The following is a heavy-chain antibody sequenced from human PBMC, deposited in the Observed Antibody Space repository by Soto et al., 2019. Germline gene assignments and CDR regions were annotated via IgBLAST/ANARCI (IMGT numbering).Heavy chain of an antibody. V-gene: IGHV1-46*01. J-gene: IGHJ6*02. CDR1: GYTFTSYY. Sequence: GASVKVSSKSSGYTFTSYYMHCVRQATGQGLEWMGIINPSGGSTSYAQKFQGRVTMTVDTSTTTAYMELRSLTSDDRAVYYCAKNGQPPYYYYGMDVWGQGTTVTVSS. CDR3: AKNGQPPYYYYGMDV. D-gene: IGHD2-8*01. CDR2: INPSGGST.